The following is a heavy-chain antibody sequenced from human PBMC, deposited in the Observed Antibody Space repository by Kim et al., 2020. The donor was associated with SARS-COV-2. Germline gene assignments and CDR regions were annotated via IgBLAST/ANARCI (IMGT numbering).Heavy chain of an antibody. V-gene: IGHV3-11*04. Sequence: YYADPVKGRFTIARDNAKNSLYLQMNSLRAEDTAVYYCTRDPDTSSKVDYWGQGTLVTVSS. J-gene: IGHJ4*02. D-gene: IGHD5-18*01. CDR3: TRDPDTSSKVDY.